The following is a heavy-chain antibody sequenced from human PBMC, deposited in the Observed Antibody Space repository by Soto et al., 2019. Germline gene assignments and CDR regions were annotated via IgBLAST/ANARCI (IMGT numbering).Heavy chain of an antibody. J-gene: IGHJ4*02. CDR3: AKTPY. Sequence: QVQLVESGGGVVQPGRSLRLSCAASGFTFSSYGMHWVRQAPGKGLEWVAVISYDGSNKYYADSVKGRFTISRENSKNTLYLQMNSLRAEDTAVYYCAKTPYWGQGTLVTVSS. V-gene: IGHV3-30*18. CDR1: GFTFSSYG. D-gene: IGHD2-15*01. CDR2: ISYDGSNK.